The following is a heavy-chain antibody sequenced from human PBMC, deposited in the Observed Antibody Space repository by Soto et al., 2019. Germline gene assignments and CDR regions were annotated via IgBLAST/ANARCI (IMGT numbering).Heavy chain of an antibody. J-gene: IGHJ4*02. Sequence: PSETLSLTCAVSGGSISSSNWWSWVRQPPGKGLEWIGEIYHSGSTNYNPSLKSRVTISVDKSKNQFSLKLSSVTAADTAVYYCARDPRERAGATTSYYFDYWGQGTLVTVSS. CDR3: ARDPRERAGATTSYYFDY. V-gene: IGHV4-4*02. CDR1: GGSISSSNW. CDR2: IYHSGST. D-gene: IGHD1-26*01.